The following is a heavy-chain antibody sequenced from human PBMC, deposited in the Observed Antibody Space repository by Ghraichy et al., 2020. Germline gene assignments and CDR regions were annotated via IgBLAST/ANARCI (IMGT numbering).Heavy chain of an antibody. Sequence: SETLSLTCTVSGGSISSGKYYWGWIRQPPGKGLDWIGSISYTGETFYSPSLKSRLSISADTSKTQVSLELSSVTAADTAVYYCARHPHYYEVLGGAFDIWGQVTLVTVSS. CDR1: GGSISSGKYY. CDR2: ISYTGET. J-gene: IGHJ3*02. CDR3: ARHPHYYEVLGGAFDI. V-gene: IGHV4-39*01. D-gene: IGHD3-3*01.